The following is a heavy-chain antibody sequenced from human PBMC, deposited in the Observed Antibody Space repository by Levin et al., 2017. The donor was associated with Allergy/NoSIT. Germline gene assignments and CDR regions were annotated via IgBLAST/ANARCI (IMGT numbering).Heavy chain of an antibody. D-gene: IGHD5-18*01. CDR2: IYLSGST. Sequence: SETLSLTCAVSGGSISSGGYSWSWIRQPPGKGLEWIGNIYLSGSTNDNPSLKSRVTMSVDRSKNQFSLKLSYVTAADTAAYYCARVAGYSYGYYLDYWGPGTLVTVSS. J-gene: IGHJ4*02. CDR3: ARVAGYSYGYYLDY. V-gene: IGHV4-30-2*01. CDR1: GGSISSGGYS.